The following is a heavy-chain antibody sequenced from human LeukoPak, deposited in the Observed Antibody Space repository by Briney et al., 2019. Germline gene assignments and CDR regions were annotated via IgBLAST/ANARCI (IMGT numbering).Heavy chain of an antibody. CDR1: GGSISSYY. V-gene: IGHV4-59*01. Sequence: SETMSLTCTVSGGSISSYYWSWIRQPPGKGLEWIGYIHYSGSTNYNPSLKSRVTISVDTSKNQFSLKLSSVTAADTAVYYCARFAGEYYFDYWGQGTLVTVSS. J-gene: IGHJ4*02. D-gene: IGHD3-16*01. CDR3: ARFAGEYYFDY. CDR2: IHYSGST.